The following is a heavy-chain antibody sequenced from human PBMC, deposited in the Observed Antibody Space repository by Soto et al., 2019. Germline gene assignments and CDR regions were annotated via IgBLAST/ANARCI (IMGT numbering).Heavy chain of an antibody. CDR3: AREPATARPEGVDF. CDR2: INPNSGGT. Sequence: ASVKVSCKASGYTFSDYYIHWVRQAPGQGLEWMGWINPNSGGTKYAPKFQGGVTMTRDTSITTAYMELSRLRSGDTAVYYCAREPATARPEGVDFWGQGTLVTVSS. CDR1: GYTFSDYY. V-gene: IGHV1-2*02. D-gene: IGHD1-1*01. J-gene: IGHJ4*02.